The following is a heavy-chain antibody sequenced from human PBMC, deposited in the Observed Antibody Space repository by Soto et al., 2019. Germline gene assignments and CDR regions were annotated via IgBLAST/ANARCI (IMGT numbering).Heavy chain of an antibody. V-gene: IGHV1-18*01. CDR1: GYTFISYG. CDR3: ARDLPPSDY. CDR2: IRVYNGNT. Sequence: QVQLVQSGAEVKKPGASVKVSCKASGYTFISYGISWVRQAPEQGLEWMGWIRVYNGNTNYAQKLQGRVTMTTDTSTSTAYTELRSLRSDDTAVYYCARDLPPSDYWGQGTLVTVSS. J-gene: IGHJ4*02.